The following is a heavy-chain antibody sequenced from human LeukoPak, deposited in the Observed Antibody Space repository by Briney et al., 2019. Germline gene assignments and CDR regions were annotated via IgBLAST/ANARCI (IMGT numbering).Heavy chain of an antibody. D-gene: IGHD5-18*01. J-gene: IGHJ4*02. CDR1: GFTFSSYA. CDR2: ISYDGSNK. Sequence: GGSLRLSCAASGFTFSSYAMHWVRQAPGKGLEWVAVISYDGSNKYYADSVKGRFTISRDNSKNTLYLQMSSLRAEDTAVYYCARVSGQLWTFDYWGQGTLVTVSS. V-gene: IGHV3-30-3*01. CDR3: ARVSGQLWTFDY.